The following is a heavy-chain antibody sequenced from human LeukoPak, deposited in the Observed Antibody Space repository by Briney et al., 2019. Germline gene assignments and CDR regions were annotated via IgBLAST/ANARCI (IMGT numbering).Heavy chain of an antibody. D-gene: IGHD3-10*01. Sequence: PSETLSLTCTVSGVSVTSGTFYWAWLRQPPGKGLEWIATVYYTGSTYYNPSLKSRVTISMDTSKNHFSLQLRSVVAPDTAVYYCARHSGSGSLSRPFDPWGQGTLATVSS. CDR2: VYYTGST. V-gene: IGHV4-39*02. CDR3: ARHSGSGSLSRPFDP. J-gene: IGHJ5*02. CDR1: GVSVTSGTFY.